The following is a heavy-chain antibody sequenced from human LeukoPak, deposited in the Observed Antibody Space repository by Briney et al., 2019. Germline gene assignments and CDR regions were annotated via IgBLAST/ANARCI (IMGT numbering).Heavy chain of an antibody. V-gene: IGHV3-11*06. D-gene: IGHD6-19*01. J-gene: IGHJ6*03. CDR3: ARGVAVAATYYFYMDV. CDR1: GFTFTDSY. CDR2: ISGSGDDT. Sequence: GGSLRLSCAASGFTFTDSYMTWVRQAPGKGLEWLSYISGSGDDTNYADSVRGRFTISRDNAKNSLYLQMNSLRPEDTAVYYCARGVAVAATYYFYMDVWGNGTTVTVSS.